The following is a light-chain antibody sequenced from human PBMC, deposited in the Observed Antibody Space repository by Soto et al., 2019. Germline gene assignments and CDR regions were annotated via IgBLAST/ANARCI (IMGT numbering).Light chain of an antibody. V-gene: IGLV4-69*01. J-gene: IGLJ3*02. CDR1: SGHSSYA. CDR3: QTWGTGIWV. Sequence: QPVLTQSPSASASLGASVKLTCTLSSGHSSYAIAWHQQQPEKGPRFLMKLNSDGSLSKGDGIPDRFSGSSSGAERYLTISSLQSEDEADYYCQTWGTGIWVFGGGTKVTVL. CDR2: LNSDGSL.